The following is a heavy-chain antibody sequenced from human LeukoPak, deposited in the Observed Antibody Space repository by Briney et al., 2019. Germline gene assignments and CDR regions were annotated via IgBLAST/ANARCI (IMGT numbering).Heavy chain of an antibody. J-gene: IGHJ4*02. Sequence: PSETLSLTCTVSGGSICSRSYYWGWIRQPPGKGLERIGSIYYSGSTYYIPSLKSRVTISVDTSKNQFSLKLSSVTAAGTAVDYCARVGGYCSGGSCYSGFDYWGQGTLVTVSS. CDR2: IYYSGST. CDR3: ARVGGYCSGGSCYSGFDY. CDR1: GGSICSRSYY. D-gene: IGHD2-15*01. V-gene: IGHV4-39*07.